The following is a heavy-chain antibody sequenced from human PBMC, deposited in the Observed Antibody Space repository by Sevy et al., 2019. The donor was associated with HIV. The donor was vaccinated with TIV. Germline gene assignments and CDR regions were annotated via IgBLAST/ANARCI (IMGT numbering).Heavy chain of an antibody. CDR2: ISYDGSNK. V-gene: IGHV3-33*05. CDR1: GFIFYTYG. J-gene: IGHJ5*02. Sequence: GGSLRLSCAASGFIFYTYGMHWVRQAPGKGLEWVAVISYDGSNKYYADSVKGRFTISRDNSKNTLYLQMNSLRAEDAAVYYCAGENLHWFDPWGQGTLVTVSS. CDR3: AGENLHWFDP.